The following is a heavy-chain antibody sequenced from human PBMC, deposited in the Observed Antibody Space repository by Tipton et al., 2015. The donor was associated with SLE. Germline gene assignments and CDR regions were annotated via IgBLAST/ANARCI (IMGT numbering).Heavy chain of an antibody. D-gene: IGHD5-18*01. J-gene: IGHJ4*02. CDR2: IKRDGSQK. CDR1: GFTFSNYW. CDR3: AGGQHLDY. Sequence: SLRLSCAGSGFTFSNYWMNWVRQAPGKGLEWVANIKRDGSQKYYGDSVKGRFTISRDNAENSLYLQMNSLRAEDTAIYYCAGGQHLDYWGQGTLVTVSS. V-gene: IGHV3-7*04.